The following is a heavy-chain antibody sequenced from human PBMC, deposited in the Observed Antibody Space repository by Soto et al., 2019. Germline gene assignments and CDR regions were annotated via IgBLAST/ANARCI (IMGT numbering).Heavy chain of an antibody. CDR2: IIPIFGTA. J-gene: IGHJ6*02. Sequence: QVQLVQSGAEVKKPGSSVKVSCKASGGTFSSYAISWVRQAPGQGLEWMGGIIPIFGTANYAQKFQGRVTITADESTSTVYMELSSLRSEDTAVYYCARTPPYYDILTGSSSYYYGMDVWGQGTTVTVSS. CDR1: GGTFSSYA. D-gene: IGHD3-9*01. CDR3: ARTPPYYDILTGSSSYYYGMDV. V-gene: IGHV1-69*01.